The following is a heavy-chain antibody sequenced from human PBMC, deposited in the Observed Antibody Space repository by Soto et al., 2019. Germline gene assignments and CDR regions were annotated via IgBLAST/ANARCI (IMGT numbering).Heavy chain of an antibody. D-gene: IGHD2-8*02. J-gene: IGHJ4*02. CDR3: TRHPDPWSADH. V-gene: IGHV3-48*03. Sequence: EVQLVESGGGLVQPGGSMKVSCAASGVTFSRYEVNWVRQAPGKGLEWVSSISGSGASKYYAESVKGRFTISRDNAQNSVDRQMNSLRAEDTAIYYCTRHPDPWSADHWGQGPLVAVSS. CDR2: ISGSGASK. CDR1: GVTFSRYE.